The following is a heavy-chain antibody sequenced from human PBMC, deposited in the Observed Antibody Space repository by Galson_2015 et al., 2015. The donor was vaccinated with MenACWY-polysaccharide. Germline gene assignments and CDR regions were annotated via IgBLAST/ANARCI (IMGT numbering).Heavy chain of an antibody. J-gene: IGHJ4*02. CDR1: GFTFSNYW. V-gene: IGHV3-7*03. CDR2: IKQDGSEK. Sequence: SLRLPCAASGFTFSNYWMSWVRQAPGKGLEWVANIKQDGSEKYYVDSVKGRFTISRDNAKTSLYLQMNSLRAEDMAMYYCASQTWTGYFDYWGQGILATVSS. CDR3: ASQTWTGYFDY. D-gene: IGHD3-10*01.